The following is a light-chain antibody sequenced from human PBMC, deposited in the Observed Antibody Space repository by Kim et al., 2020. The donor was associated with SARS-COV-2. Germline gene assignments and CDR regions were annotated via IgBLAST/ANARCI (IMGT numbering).Light chain of an antibody. CDR1: SSNIGSNA. J-gene: IGLJ1*01. CDR2: YNN. CDR3: AAWDDSLNGL. Sequence: PGQRVTLSCSGRSSNIGSNAVNWYQQLPGTAPKLLIYYNNQRPSGVPDRFSGSKSGTSASLAISGLQSEDEADYYCAAWDDSLNGLFGSGTKVTVL. V-gene: IGLV1-44*01.